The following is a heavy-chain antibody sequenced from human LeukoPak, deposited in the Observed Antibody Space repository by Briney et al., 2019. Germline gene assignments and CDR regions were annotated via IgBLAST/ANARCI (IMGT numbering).Heavy chain of an antibody. J-gene: IGHJ5*02. V-gene: IGHV1-2*02. D-gene: IGHD3-10*01. CDR2: INPNSGGT. Sequence: ASVKVSCKASGYTFTGYYMHWVRQAPGQGLEWMGWINPNSGGTNYAQKFQGRVTMTRDTSISTAYVELSRLRSDDTAAYYCARDIGVDINWFDPWGQGTLVTVSS. CDR1: GYTFTGYY. CDR3: ARDIGVDINWFDP.